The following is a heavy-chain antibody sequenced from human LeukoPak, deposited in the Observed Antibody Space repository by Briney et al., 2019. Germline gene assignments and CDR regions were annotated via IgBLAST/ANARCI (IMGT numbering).Heavy chain of an antibody. D-gene: IGHD2-2*01. J-gene: IGHJ6*02. CDR1: GSTFTVYY. CDR2: INPNSGGT. Sequence: GASVKVTLSSSGSTFTVYYMPRVRQAPGQGLEWMGWINPNSGGTDYAQKFQGRVTMTRDTSLSTAYMELSRLRSDDTAVYYCTRATSVVVPAADHYDYGMDVWGQGATVTVSS. CDR3: TRATSVVVPAADHYDYGMDV. V-gene: IGHV1-2*02.